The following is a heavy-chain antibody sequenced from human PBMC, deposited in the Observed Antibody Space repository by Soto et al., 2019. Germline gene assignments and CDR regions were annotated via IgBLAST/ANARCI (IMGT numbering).Heavy chain of an antibody. V-gene: IGHV3-23*01. CDR2: ISCSGGST. CDR1: GFTFSSYA. CDR3: AKALDLVVVVAATNDAFDI. Sequence: GGSLRLSCAASGFTFSSYAMSWVRQAPGKGLELVSAISCSGGSTYYADSVKGRFTISRDNSKNTLYLQMNSLRAEDTAVYYCAKALDLVVVVAATNDAFDIWGQGTMVTVSS. J-gene: IGHJ3*02. D-gene: IGHD2-15*01.